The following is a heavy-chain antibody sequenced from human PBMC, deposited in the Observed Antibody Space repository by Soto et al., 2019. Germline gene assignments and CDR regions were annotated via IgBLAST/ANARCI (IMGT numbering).Heavy chain of an antibody. V-gene: IGHV3-33*06. CDR3: AKDRRFLEWYPV. J-gene: IGHJ4*02. CDR1: GFTFSSYG. CDR2: ICYDGSNK. Sequence: GGSLRLSCAASGFTFSSYGMHWVRQAPGKGLEWVAVICYDGSNKYYADSVKGRFTISRDNSKNTLYLQMNSLRAEDTAVYYCAKDRRFLEWYPVWGQGTLVTVSS. D-gene: IGHD3-3*01.